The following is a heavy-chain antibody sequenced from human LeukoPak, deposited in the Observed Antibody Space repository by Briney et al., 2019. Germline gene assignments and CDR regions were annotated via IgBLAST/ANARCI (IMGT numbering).Heavy chain of an antibody. CDR3: ARGPPNRKGAFGAFDI. J-gene: IGHJ3*02. V-gene: IGHV1-69*05. CDR1: GGTFSSYA. D-gene: IGHD1-26*01. Sequence: GASVKVSCKASGGTFSSYAISWVRQAPGQGLEWMGGIIPIFGTANYAQKFQGRVTITTDESTSTAYMELSSLRSEDTAVYYCARGPPNRKGAFGAFDIWGQGTMVTVSS. CDR2: IIPIFGTA.